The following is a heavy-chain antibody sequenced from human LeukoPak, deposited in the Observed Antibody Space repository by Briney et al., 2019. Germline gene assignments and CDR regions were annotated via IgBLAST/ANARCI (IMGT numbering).Heavy chain of an antibody. CDR3: ARGRSITLLRGVAMSDGFDI. D-gene: IGHD3-10*01. CDR2: IDTSGSYI. J-gene: IGHJ3*02. V-gene: IGHV3-21*01. CDR1: GFTFSSHA. Sequence: GGSLRLSCVASGFTFSSHAMSWVRQAPGKGLEWVSFIDTSGSYIYYGDSLKGRVTISRDNAKNSLYLQMNGLRAEDTAVYYCARGRSITLLRGVAMSDGFDIWGQGAMVTVSS.